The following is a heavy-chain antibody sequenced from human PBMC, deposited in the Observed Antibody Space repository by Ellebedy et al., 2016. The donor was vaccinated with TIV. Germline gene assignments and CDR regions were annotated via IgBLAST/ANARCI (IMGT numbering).Heavy chain of an antibody. CDR1: GFTFNTYG. CDR2: KRFDGRNE. J-gene: IGHJ4*02. Sequence: GESLKISCVASGFTFNTYGMHWVRQAPGKGLEWVAFKRFDGRNEYNGDSVKGRFIISRDLSKKTTHLQMTRLRSEDTGIYYCTRETNPPPGALAGTGFDCWGQGTLVIVSS. CDR3: TRETNPPPGALAGTGFDC. D-gene: IGHD6-19*01. V-gene: IGHV3-30*02.